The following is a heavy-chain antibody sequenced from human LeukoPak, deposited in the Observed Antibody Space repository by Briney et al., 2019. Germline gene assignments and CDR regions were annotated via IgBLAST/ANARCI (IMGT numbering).Heavy chain of an antibody. D-gene: IGHD6-25*01. CDR3: ATGSPGIAAAAGARNY. J-gene: IGHJ4*02. V-gene: IGHV3-66*01. CDR1: GFTVGNNQ. CDR2: AFSVGTT. Sequence: PGGSLRLSCAASGFTVGNNQMTWDRQASGRGLEWVSLAFSVGTTRYADSVKGRFTISRDNSKNTVYLQMNSLRAEDTAVYYCATGSPGIAAAAGARNYWGQGTLVTVSS.